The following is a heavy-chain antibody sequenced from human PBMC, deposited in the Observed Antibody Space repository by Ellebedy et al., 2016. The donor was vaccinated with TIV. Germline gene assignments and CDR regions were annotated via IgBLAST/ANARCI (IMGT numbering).Heavy chain of an antibody. Sequence: PGGSLRLSCAPSGFAVSTNYMSWVRQAPGRGLEWVSTIYSSGGTYYAGSAKGRFTISRDNSKNTLYLQMNSLRAEDTAVYYCAGGMSAAGTSLGFWGQGTLVTVSS. V-gene: IGHV3-53*01. CDR1: GFAVSTNY. CDR3: AGGMSAAGTSLGF. CDR2: IYSSGGT. D-gene: IGHD6-13*01. J-gene: IGHJ4*02.